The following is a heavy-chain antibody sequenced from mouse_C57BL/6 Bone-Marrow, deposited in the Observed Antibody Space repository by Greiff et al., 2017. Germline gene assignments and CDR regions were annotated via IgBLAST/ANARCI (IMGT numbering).Heavy chain of an antibody. D-gene: IGHD2-4*01. CDR3: TTEAIYYDYEGFAY. J-gene: IGHJ3*01. Sequence: VQLQQSGAELVRPGASVKLSCTASGFNIKDDYMHWVKQRPEQGLEWIGWIEPENGDTEYASKFQGKATITADTSSNTAYLQLSSLTSEDTAVYYCTTEAIYYDYEGFAYWGQGTVVTVSA. CDR2: IEPENGDT. CDR1: GFNIKDDY. V-gene: IGHV14-4*01.